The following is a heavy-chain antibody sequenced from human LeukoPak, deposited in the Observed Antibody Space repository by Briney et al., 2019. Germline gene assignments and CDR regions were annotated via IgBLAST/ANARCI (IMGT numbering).Heavy chain of an antibody. CDR3: ALQGVRGVSYYFDY. D-gene: IGHD3-10*01. J-gene: IGHJ4*02. V-gene: IGHV1-3*01. Sequence: ASVKVSCKASGYTFTSYAMHWVRQAPGQRLEWMGWINAGNGNTKYSQNFQGRVTITRDTSASTAYMELSSLRSEDTAAYYCALQGVRGVSYYFDYWGQGTLVTVSS. CDR1: GYTFTSYA. CDR2: INAGNGNT.